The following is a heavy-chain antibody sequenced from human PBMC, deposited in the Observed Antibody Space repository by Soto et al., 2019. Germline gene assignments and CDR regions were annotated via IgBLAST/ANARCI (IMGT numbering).Heavy chain of an antibody. Sequence: SETLSLTCTFSGGSFKSGCYSWSWIRQPPGKGLEWIGYVYHTGRTSYTPSLKSRVSISMDTSKNQFSLNLDSVTAADTAVYFCARDFAYFDSWGQGTLVTVSS. J-gene: IGHJ4*02. D-gene: IGHD3-3*01. CDR1: GGSFKSGCYS. CDR3: ARDFAYFDS. CDR2: VYHTGRT. V-gene: IGHV4-61*01.